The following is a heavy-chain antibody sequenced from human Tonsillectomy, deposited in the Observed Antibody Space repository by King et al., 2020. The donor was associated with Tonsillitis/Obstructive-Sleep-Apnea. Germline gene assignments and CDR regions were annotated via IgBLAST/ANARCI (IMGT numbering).Heavy chain of an antibody. CDR1: GFTFSSYA. Sequence: VQLVESGGGLVQPGGSLRLSCAASGFTFSSYAMSWVRQAPGKGLEWVSAISGSGGSTYYADSVKGRFTISRDNSKNTLYLQMNSLRAEDTGVYYCAKEWLRIGGELGGRRGFDPWGQGTLVTVSS. J-gene: IGHJ5*02. CDR3: AKEWLRIGGELGGRRGFDP. D-gene: IGHD1-26*01. CDR2: ISGSGGST. V-gene: IGHV3-23*04.